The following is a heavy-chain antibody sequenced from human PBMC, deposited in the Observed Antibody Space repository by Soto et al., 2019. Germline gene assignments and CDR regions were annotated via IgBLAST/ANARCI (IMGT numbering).Heavy chain of an antibody. Sequence: PGGSLRLTCSASGFTFSNYAMSWVRQSPGKGLEWVSGVSSTGTSPYYAGSVQGRFTISRDNYKNMFYLQMKRLRAGDTAVYYCGKAPRAPGYYYSGIHVWGQGARVTVS. V-gene: IGHV3-23*01. CDR3: GKAPRAPGYYYSGIHV. CDR1: GFTFSNYA. CDR2: VSSTGTSP. J-gene: IGHJ6*02.